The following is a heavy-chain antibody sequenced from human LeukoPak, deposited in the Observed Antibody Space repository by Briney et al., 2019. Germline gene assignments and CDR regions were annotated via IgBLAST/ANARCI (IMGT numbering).Heavy chain of an antibody. Sequence: SETLSLTCTVSGGSVSSGSYYWSWIRQPPGKGLEWIGYIYYSGSTNYNPSLKSRVTISVDTSKNQFSLKLSSVTAADTAVYYCASHNYYDSSGYYHNWFDPWDQGTLVTVSS. CDR2: IYYSGST. CDR3: ASHNYYDSSGYYHNWFDP. V-gene: IGHV4-61*01. D-gene: IGHD3-22*01. CDR1: GGSVSSGSYY. J-gene: IGHJ5*02.